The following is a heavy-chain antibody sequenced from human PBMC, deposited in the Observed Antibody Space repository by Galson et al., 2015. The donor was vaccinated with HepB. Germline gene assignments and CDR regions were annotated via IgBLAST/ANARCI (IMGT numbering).Heavy chain of an antibody. V-gene: IGHV3-7*01. J-gene: IGHJ4*02. CDR1: GFSFSGYW. D-gene: IGHD1-26*01. CDR2: IKQDEHEK. CDR3: ARDQGWEPPKRAEGPYCFDF. Sequence: SLRLSCAASGFSFSGYWMSWVRQTPGKGLEWVANIKQDEHEKYYVDSVKGRFTISRDNAKNSLYLQMTSLRAEDTAVYYCARDQGWEPPKRAEGPYCFDFWGQGALVTVSS.